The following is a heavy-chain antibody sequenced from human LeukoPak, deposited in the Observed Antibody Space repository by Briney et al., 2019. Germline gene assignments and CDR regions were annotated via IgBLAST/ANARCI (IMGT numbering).Heavy chain of an antibody. CDR1: GGSISSSGYY. V-gene: IGHV4-39*01. D-gene: IGHD2-2*02. Sequence: SETLSLTCTVSGGSISSSGYYWGWIRQPPGKGLEWIASIYYSGSTYYNPSLKSRVTISVDTSKNQLSLKLSSVTAADTAVYYCARATAIVSYYYYYMDVWGKGTTVTVSS. J-gene: IGHJ6*03. CDR2: IYYSGST. CDR3: ARATAIVSYYYYYMDV.